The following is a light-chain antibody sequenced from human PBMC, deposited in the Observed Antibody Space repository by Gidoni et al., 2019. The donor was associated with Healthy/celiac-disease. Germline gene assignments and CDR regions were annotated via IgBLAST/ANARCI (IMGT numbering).Light chain of an antibody. CDR2: QDS. CDR3: QAWDSSTAV. V-gene: IGLV3-1*01. Sequence: YERTPPPAVSVAPGHTASITCSGDKLGDKYACWYQQKPGQSPVLVIYQDSKRPSGIPERFSGSNSGNTATLTISGTQAMDEADYYCQAWDSSTAVFGGGTKLTIL. CDR1: KLGDKY. J-gene: IGLJ2*01.